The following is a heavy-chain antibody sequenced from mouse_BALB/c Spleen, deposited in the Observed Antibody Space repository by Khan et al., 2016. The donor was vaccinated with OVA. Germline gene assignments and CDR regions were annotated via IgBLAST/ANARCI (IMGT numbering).Heavy chain of an antibody. CDR3: ARGNWQSYYVDY. V-gene: IGHV1S136*01. J-gene: IGHJ2*01. D-gene: IGHD4-1*01. Sequence: EVQLQQSGPELVKPGTSVKMSCKASGYRFTSYIIHWVKQKPGQGLEWIGYINPYNGATKYNEKFKGKATLTSDKSSNTAYMELSSLTSEDSVVYYCARGNWQSYYVDYWGQGTTLTVSS. CDR1: GYRFTSYI. CDR2: INPYNGAT.